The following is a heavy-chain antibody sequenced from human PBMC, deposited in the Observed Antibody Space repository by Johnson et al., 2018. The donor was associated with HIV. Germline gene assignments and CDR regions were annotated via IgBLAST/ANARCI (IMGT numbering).Heavy chain of an antibody. V-gene: IGHV3-30*04. CDR3: ARSGLVQTYYYGSGSYKDAFDI. CDR2: ISYDGSNK. CDR1: TFSSYA. Sequence: TFSSYAMHWVRQAPGKGLEWVAVISYDGSNKYYADSVKGRFTISRDNSKNTLYLQMNSLRAEDTAVYYCARSGLVQTYYYGSGSYKDAFDIWGQGTMVTVSS. D-gene: IGHD3-10*01. J-gene: IGHJ3*02.